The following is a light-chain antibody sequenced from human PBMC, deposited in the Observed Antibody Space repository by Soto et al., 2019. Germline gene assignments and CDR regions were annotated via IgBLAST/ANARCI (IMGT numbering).Light chain of an antibody. CDR1: SSDVGGYNY. CDR3: SSYAGTHIV. CDR2: DVS. J-gene: IGLJ1*01. V-gene: IGLV2-8*01. Sequence: QSVLTHPVSASGSPGQSVTIFCTGTSSDVGGYNYVSWYQQHPGKAPKLMINDVSKRPSGVPAHFSGSKSGNTASLTVSGLQAEDEADYYCSSYAGTHIVFGTGTKVTVL.